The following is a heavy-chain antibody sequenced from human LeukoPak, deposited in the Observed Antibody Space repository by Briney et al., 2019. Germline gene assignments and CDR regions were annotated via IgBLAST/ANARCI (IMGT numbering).Heavy chain of an antibody. D-gene: IGHD1-26*01. CDR3: ARPVGATHAFDI. CDR2: INHSGST. Sequence: SETLSLTCAVYGGSFSGYYWSWIRQPPGKGLEWIGEINHSGSTNYNPSLKSRVTISVDTSKNQFSLKLSSVTAADTAVYYCARPVGATHAFDIWGQGTMVTVSS. CDR1: GGSFSGYY. J-gene: IGHJ3*02. V-gene: IGHV4-34*01.